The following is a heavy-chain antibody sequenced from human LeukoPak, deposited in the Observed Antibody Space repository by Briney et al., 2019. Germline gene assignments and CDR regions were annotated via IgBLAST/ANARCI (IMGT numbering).Heavy chain of an antibody. V-gene: IGHV3-30*18. Sequence: GGSLRLSCAASGFTFSSHGMHWVRQAPGKGLEWVAVISYDGSNKYYADSVKGRFTISRDNSKNTLYLQMNSLRAEDTAVYYCAKDPGGPYGSGVDYWGQGTLVTVSS. CDR2: ISYDGSNK. CDR1: GFTFSSHG. D-gene: IGHD3-10*01. J-gene: IGHJ4*02. CDR3: AKDPGGPYGSGVDY.